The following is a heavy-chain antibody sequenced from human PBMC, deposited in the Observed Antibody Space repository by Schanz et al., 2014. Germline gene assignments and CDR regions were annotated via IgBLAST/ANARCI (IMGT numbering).Heavy chain of an antibody. J-gene: IGHJ4*02. V-gene: IGHV3-23*01. D-gene: IGHD6-13*01. CDR3: ARGLIAAAGGAFDY. CDR2: ISGGGGTT. CDR1: GFTFSSYA. Sequence: EVKLLESGGTLVRPGGSLRLSCAASGFTFSSYAMSWVRQAPGKGLEWVSAISGGGGTTYYADSVKGRFTISRDNSKNTLYLQMNSLRAEDTAVYYCARGLIAAAGGAFDYWGQGTLVTVSS.